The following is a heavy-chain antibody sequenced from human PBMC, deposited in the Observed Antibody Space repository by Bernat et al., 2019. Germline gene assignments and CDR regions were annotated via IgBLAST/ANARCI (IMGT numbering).Heavy chain of an antibody. D-gene: IGHD3-3*01. CDR2: IRSKAYGGTT. CDR1: GFTFGDYA. J-gene: IGHJ4*02. CDR3: TRGEYGSTIFGVVITFDY. Sequence: EVQLVESGGGLVKPGRSLRLSCTASGFTFGDYAMCWFRQAPGKGLEWVGFIRSKAYGGTTEYAASVKGRFTISRDDSKSIAYLQMNSLKTEDTAVYYCTRGEYGSTIFGVVITFDYWGQGTLVTVSS. V-gene: IGHV3-49*05.